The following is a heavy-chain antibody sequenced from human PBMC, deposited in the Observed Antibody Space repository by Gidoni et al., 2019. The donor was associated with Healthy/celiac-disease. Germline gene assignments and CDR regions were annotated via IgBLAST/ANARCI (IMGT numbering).Heavy chain of an antibody. CDR3: ARDSSGWSDYYYYGMDV. V-gene: IGHV3-30-3*01. CDR1: GFTFRSYA. CDR2: ISYDGSNK. D-gene: IGHD6-19*01. Sequence: QVQLVESGGGVVQPGRSLRLSWAASGFTFRSYAMHWVRQAPGKGLEWVAVISYDGSNKYYADSVKGRFTISRDNSKNTLYLQMNSLRAEDTAVYYCARDSSGWSDYYYYGMDVWGQGTTVTVSS. J-gene: IGHJ6*02.